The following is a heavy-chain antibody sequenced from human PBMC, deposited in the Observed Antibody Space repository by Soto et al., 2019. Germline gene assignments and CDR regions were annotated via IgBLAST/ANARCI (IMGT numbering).Heavy chain of an antibody. J-gene: IGHJ4*02. CDR2: IFYSGDT. V-gene: IGHV4-30-4*01. CDR3: AREGRLQSLDY. CDR1: GASIGNPDHY. Sequence: SETLSLTCTVSGASIGNPDHYWRWIRQPPGKGLEWIGSIFYSGDTSYSPSLESRLSISVDTSKNQFSLSLSSVTASDTAVYFCAREGRLQSLDYWGQGTLVTVSS. D-gene: IGHD4-4*01.